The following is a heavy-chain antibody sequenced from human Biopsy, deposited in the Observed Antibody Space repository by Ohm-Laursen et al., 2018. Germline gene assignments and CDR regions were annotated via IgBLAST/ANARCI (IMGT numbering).Heavy chain of an antibody. V-gene: IGHV3-23*01. D-gene: IGHD4-17*01. J-gene: IGHJ4*02. Sequence: GSLRLSCTASGFTFGAFSMNWVRQAPGRGLEWVSIIGVDGRTIYYADSVKGRFTISRDNSKNTLYLQMNSLRADDTAVYYCAKSGSGTVTRHFDLWGQGTLVTVPS. CDR1: GFTFGAFS. CDR2: IGVDGRTI. CDR3: AKSGSGTVTRHFDL.